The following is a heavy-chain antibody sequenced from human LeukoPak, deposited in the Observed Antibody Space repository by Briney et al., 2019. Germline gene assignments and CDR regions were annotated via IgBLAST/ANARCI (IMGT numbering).Heavy chain of an antibody. J-gene: IGHJ4*02. CDR3: AKHSGSYFIYYVDS. Sequence: PGGSLRLSCAASGFTVSTKYMNWVRQAPGKGLEWVSIIYSGATTYYADSVKGRFTISRDNSANTVFLHMSSLRAEDTALYYCAKHSGSYFIYYVDSWGQGTLVTVSS. CDR1: GFTVSTKY. D-gene: IGHD1-26*01. CDR2: IYSGATT. V-gene: IGHV3-53*01.